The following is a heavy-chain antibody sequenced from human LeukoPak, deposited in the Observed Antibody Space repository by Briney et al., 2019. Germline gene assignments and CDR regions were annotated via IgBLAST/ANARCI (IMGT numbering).Heavy chain of an antibody. CDR1: GGSISSYF. CDR2: IYYSGST. J-gene: IGHJ3*02. CDR3: ARAPVLRFLEPGAFDI. V-gene: IGHV4-59*01. D-gene: IGHD3-3*01. Sequence: SETLSLTCIVSGGSISSYFWGWIRQPPGKGLEWIGFIYYSGSTNYNPSLKSRVTISLDTSKNQFSLKVSSVTAADTAVYYCARAPVLRFLEPGAFDIWGQGTMVTVSS.